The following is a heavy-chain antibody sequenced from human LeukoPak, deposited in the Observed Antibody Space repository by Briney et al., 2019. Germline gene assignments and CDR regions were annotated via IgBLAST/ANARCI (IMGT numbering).Heavy chain of an antibody. CDR1: GGSLNDYY. CDR2: VNYNGRT. J-gene: IGHJ5*02. D-gene: IGHD6-19*01. V-gene: IGHV4-34*01. Sequence: SETLSLTCGVYGGSLNDYYWTWIRQSPEKGLEWIGEVNYNGRTNYNPSLESRVTISIDTSKKQFSLKLRSVTAADTAVYYCAKSVGIAVADWFDPWGQGTLVTVSS. CDR3: AKSVGIAVADWFDP.